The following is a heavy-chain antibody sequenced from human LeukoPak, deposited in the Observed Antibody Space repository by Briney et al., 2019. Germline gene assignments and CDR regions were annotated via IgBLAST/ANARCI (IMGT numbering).Heavy chain of an antibody. CDR2: ISNSGGST. J-gene: IGHJ6*02. D-gene: IGHD5-12*01. Sequence: GGSLRLSCAASGFTFSSYAMSWVRQAPGKGLEWVSGISNSGGSTYYADSVKGRVTISRDNSENTLYLQVNSLRVEDTAVYYCAKETGSGYGFYYGMDVWGQGTTVTVSS. V-gene: IGHV3-23*01. CDR1: GFTFSSYA. CDR3: AKETGSGYGFYYGMDV.